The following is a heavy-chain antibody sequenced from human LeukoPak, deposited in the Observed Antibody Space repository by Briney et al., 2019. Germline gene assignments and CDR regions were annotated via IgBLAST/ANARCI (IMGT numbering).Heavy chain of an antibody. CDR3: ARGLYYDILTGSPYYYGMDV. Sequence: GGSLRLSCAASGFTFSTHSMNWVRQAPGKGLEWVSYITSSSSTIFYADSVKGRFTISRDNAKNSLYLQMNSLRDEDTAVYYCARGLYYDILTGSPYYYGMDVWGQGTTVTVAS. CDR1: GFTFSTHS. D-gene: IGHD3-9*01. J-gene: IGHJ6*02. V-gene: IGHV3-48*02. CDR2: ITSSSSTI.